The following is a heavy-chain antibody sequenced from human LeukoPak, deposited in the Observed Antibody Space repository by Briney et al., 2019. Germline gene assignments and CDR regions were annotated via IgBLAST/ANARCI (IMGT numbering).Heavy chain of an antibody. CDR2: SYYTGST. J-gene: IGHJ4*02. V-gene: IGHV4-59*08. Sequence: SETLSLTCTVSGGSISSYYWSWIRQPPGKGLEWIGYSYYTGSTNYNPSLKSRATISVDTSKNQFSLDLRSVTAADTAMYYCATSRSGYSYADYWGQGTLVTVSS. D-gene: IGHD5-18*01. CDR3: ATSRSGYSYADY. CDR1: GGSISSYY.